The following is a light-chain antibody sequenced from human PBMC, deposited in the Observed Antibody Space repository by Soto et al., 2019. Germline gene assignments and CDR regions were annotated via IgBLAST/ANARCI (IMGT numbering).Light chain of an antibody. V-gene: IGKV1D-13*01. CDR2: DAS. CDR1: QGISSA. Sequence: AIQLTQSPSSRSASVGDRVTITCRASQGISSALAWYQQTPGKPPKLLIYDASSLEIGVPSRFSGSGSVTDFTLTISSLQPEDFATYYCQQFNNYPFTFGPGTKVDIK. J-gene: IGKJ3*01. CDR3: QQFNNYPFT.